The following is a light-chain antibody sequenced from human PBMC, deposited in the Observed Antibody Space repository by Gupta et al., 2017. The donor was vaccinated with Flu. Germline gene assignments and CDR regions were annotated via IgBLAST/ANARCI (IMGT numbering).Light chain of an antibody. CDR2: TAS. CDR3: QQRDSTPFT. V-gene: IGKV1-39*01. Sequence: DIQMTQSPSTLSASVGDRVTINCRAGQSISSRLNWYQQKPGKAPKLLIYTASKLQSGVPSRFSGSGSGTDFTLTISRLQPEDFAVYYCQQRDSTPFTFGQGTKVEIK. CDR1: QSISSR. J-gene: IGKJ2*01.